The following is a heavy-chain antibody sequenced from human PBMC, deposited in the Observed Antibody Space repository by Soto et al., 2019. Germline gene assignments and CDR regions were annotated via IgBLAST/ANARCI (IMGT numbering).Heavy chain of an antibody. CDR3: ERGSCSGGSCYFYY. D-gene: IGHD2-15*01. Sequence: PSETLSLTCTVSGGSISSGCYYWSWIRQHPGKGLEWIGYIYYIGSTYYNPSLKSRVTISVDTSKNQFSLKLSSVTAADTAVYYCERGSCSGGSCYFYYWGQPSTVNVYS. CDR2: IYYIGST. V-gene: IGHV4-31*03. CDR1: GGSISSGCYY. J-gene: IGHJ4*02.